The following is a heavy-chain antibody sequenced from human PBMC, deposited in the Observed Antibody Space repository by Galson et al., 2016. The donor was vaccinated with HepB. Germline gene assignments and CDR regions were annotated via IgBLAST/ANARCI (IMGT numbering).Heavy chain of an antibody. CDR1: GYTFTSYF. V-gene: IGHV1-46*01. CDR3: ARDSPYSTGPYW. Sequence: SVKVSCKASGYTFTSYFMHWVRQAPGQGLEWMGIINPSGGNTNYAQKFRGRVTLTRDTSTSTVYMELSSLRAEDTAVYYCARDSPYSTGPYWWGQGTLVTVSS. J-gene: IGHJ4*02. CDR2: INPSGGNT. D-gene: IGHD2-8*02.